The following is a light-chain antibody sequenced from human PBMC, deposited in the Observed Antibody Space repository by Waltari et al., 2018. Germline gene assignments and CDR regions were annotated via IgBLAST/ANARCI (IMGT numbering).Light chain of an antibody. J-gene: IGLJ2*01. CDR3: SSYAGSSKGV. V-gene: IGLV2-23*02. Sequence: QSALTQPASVSGSPGQSITISCTGTSSDVGTYKRVSGYHQHPGKAPKLMIYAVSKRPSGVSDRFSGSKSGDMASLTISGLQPEDEAEYFCSSYAGSSKGVFGGGTKVTVL. CDR2: AVS. CDR1: SSDVGTYKR.